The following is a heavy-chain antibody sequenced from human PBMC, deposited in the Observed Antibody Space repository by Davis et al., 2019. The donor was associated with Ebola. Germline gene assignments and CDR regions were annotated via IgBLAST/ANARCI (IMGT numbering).Heavy chain of an antibody. CDR2: ISYDGSNK. CDR3: AKDRVQLWYTYGMDV. V-gene: IGHV3-30-3*01. J-gene: IGHJ6*02. CDR1: GFTFSSYA. Sequence: GESLKISCVASGFTFSSYAMHWVRQAPGKGLEWVAVISYDGSNKYYADSVKGRFTISRDNSKNTLYLQMNSLRAEDTAVYYCAKDRVQLWYTYGMDVWGQGTTVTVSS. D-gene: IGHD5-18*01.